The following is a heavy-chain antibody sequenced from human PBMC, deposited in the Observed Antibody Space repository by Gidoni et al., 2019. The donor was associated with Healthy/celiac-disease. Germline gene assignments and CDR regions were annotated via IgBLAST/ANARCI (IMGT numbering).Heavy chain of an antibody. V-gene: IGHV1-69*01. J-gene: IGHJ4*02. CDR1: GGTFSSYA. CDR2: IIPIFGTA. CDR3: ARDQGGWNYDFWSDGLWGHDY. Sequence: QVQLVQSGAEVKKPGSSVKVSCKASGGTFSSYAISWVRQAPGQGLEWMGGIIPIFGTANYAQKFQGRVTITADESTSTAYMELSSLRSEDTAVYYCARDQGGWNYDFWSDGLWGHDYWGQGTLVTVSS. D-gene: IGHD3-3*01.